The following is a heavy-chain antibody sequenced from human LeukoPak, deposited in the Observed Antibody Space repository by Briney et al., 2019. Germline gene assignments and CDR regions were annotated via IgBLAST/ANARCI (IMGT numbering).Heavy chain of an antibody. D-gene: IGHD6-6*01. CDR2: INHSGSA. CDR1: GESSTDYY. J-gene: IGHJ4*02. CDR3: ARGTLVRGISY. V-gene: IGHV4-34*01. Sequence: SETLSLTCAVYGESSTDYYWNWIRQSPGKGLEWIGDINHSGSANYNPSLNSRVTISKDPSKQKFSPKLSSVTAADTAVYTCARGTLVRGISYWGQGAMVTVSS.